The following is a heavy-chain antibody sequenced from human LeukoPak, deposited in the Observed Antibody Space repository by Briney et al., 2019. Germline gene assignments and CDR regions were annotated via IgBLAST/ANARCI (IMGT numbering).Heavy chain of an antibody. CDR2: ISAYNGNT. Sequence: ASVKVSCKASGYTFTSYGISWVRQAPGQGLEWMGWISAYNGNTNYAQKLQGRVTMTTDTSTSTAYMELRSLRSDDTAVYYCARGEYYDILTGYYSYFDYWGQGTLVTVSS. D-gene: IGHD3-9*01. J-gene: IGHJ4*02. CDR3: ARGEYYDILTGYYSYFDY. V-gene: IGHV1-18*01. CDR1: GYTFTSYG.